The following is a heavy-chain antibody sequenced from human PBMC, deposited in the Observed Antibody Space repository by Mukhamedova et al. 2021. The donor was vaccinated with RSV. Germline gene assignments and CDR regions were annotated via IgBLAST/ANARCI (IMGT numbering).Heavy chain of an antibody. Sequence: EWMGGIIPIFGTANYAQKFQGRVTITADESTSPAYMELSSLRSEDTAVYYCARDRGSSSWYELGWFDPWGQGTLVTVSS. J-gene: IGHJ5*02. V-gene: IGHV1-69*01. CDR3: ARDRGSSSWYELGWFDP. D-gene: IGHD6-13*01. CDR2: IIPIFGTA.